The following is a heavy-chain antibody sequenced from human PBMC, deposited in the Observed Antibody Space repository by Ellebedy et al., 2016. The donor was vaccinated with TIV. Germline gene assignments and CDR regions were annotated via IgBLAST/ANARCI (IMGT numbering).Heavy chain of an antibody. J-gene: IGHJ4*02. D-gene: IGHD1-1*01. CDR2: ISSSGSTI. CDR3: AGRAYNWNDGSLFDY. V-gene: IGHV3-11*01. Sequence: GESLKISCVASGFTFSDYYMSWIRQAPGKGLEWVSYISSSGSTIYYADSVKGRFTISRDNAKNSLYLQMNSLRAEDTAVYYCAGRAYNWNDGSLFDYWGQGTLVTVSS. CDR1: GFTFSDYY.